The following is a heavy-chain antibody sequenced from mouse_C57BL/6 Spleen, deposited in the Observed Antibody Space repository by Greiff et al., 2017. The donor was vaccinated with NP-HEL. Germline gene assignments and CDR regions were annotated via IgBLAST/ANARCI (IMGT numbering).Heavy chain of an antibody. CDR1: GYTFTSYW. CDR2: IDPSDSYT. Sequence: VQLQQPGAELVMPGASVKLSCKASGYTFTSYWMHWVKQRPGQGLEWIGEIDPSDSYTNYNQKFKGKSTLTVGKSSSTAYMQLSSLTSEDSVVYYCARMLGHFDYWGQGTTLTVSS. CDR3: ARMLGHFDY. J-gene: IGHJ2*01. D-gene: IGHD4-1*01. V-gene: IGHV1-69*01.